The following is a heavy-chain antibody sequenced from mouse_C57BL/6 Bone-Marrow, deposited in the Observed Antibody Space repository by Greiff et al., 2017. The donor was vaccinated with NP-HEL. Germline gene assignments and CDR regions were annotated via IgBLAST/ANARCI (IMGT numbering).Heavy chain of an antibody. CDR1: GFSFNTYA. D-gene: IGHD1-1*01. V-gene: IGHV10-1*01. Sequence: EVKLVESGGGLVQPKGSLKLSCAASGFSFNTYAMNWVRQAPGKGLEWVARIRSKSNNYATYYADSVKDRFTISRDDSESMLYLQMNNLKTEDTAMYYCVRHDYGSSPYWYFDVWGTGTTVTVSS. CDR2: IRSKSNNYAT. CDR3: VRHDYGSSPYWYFDV. J-gene: IGHJ1*03.